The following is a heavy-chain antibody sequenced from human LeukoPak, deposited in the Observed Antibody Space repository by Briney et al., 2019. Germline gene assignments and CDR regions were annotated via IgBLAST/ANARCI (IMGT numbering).Heavy chain of an antibody. CDR1: GGSISSSNW. D-gene: IGHD2-8*01. CDR2: IYHSGST. V-gene: IGHV4-4*02. CDR3: ARGSGYCTNGVCNHYYYYMDV. Sequence: PSGTLSLTCAVSGGSISSSNWWSWVRQPPGKGLEWIGEIYHSGSTNYNPSLKSRVTISVDKSKNQFSLKLSSVTAADTAVYYCARGSGYCTNGVCNHYYYYMDVWGKGTTVTVSS. J-gene: IGHJ6*03.